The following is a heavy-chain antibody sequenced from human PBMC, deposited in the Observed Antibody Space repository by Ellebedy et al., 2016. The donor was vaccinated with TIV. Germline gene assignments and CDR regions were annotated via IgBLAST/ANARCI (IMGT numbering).Heavy chain of an antibody. V-gene: IGHV3-23*01. Sequence: GESLKISXAASGFTFSSYTMRWVRQAPGKGLEWVSDISGSGGSTYYADSVKGRFTISRDNSKNTLYLQMNSLRVEDTAVYYCAKGITAAVVEGSLFDPWGQGTTVTVSS. CDR3: AKGITAAVVEGSLFDP. CDR1: GFTFSSYT. D-gene: IGHD6-13*01. J-gene: IGHJ5*02. CDR2: ISGSGGST.